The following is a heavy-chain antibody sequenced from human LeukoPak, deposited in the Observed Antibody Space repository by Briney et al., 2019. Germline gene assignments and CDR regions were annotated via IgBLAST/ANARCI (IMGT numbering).Heavy chain of an antibody. CDR2: ISSSSTYI. Sequence: GGSLRLSCAASGITLSTYSMNWFRQAPGKGLEWVSSISSSSTYIYYADSVKGRFTISRDNAKNLLYLQMNSLRAEDTAVYYCARGKQWLVLGYYGMDVWGQGTTVTVSS. J-gene: IGHJ6*02. V-gene: IGHV3-21*01. D-gene: IGHD6-19*01. CDR1: GITLSTYS. CDR3: ARGKQWLVLGYYGMDV.